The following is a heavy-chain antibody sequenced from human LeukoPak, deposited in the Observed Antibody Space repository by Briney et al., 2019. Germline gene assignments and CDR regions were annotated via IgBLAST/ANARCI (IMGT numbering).Heavy chain of an antibody. Sequence: GGSLRLSCAASGFTVSSNYMSWVRQAPGKGLEWVSAITGSGRTSTYYADSVKGRFTISRDNSKNTLYLQMNSLRAEDTAVYYCANSAAVGTFYWGQGTLVTVSS. D-gene: IGHD6-13*01. J-gene: IGHJ4*02. CDR2: ITGSGRTST. V-gene: IGHV3-23*01. CDR1: GFTVSSNY. CDR3: ANSAAVGTFY.